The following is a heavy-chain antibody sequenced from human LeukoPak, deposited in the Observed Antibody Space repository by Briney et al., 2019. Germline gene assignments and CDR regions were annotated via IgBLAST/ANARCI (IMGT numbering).Heavy chain of an antibody. CDR2: IYPGDSDT. CDR3: ARLDDSSGYYPINFDY. CDR1: GYSFTSYW. J-gene: IGHJ4*02. D-gene: IGHD3-22*01. Sequence: GESLKISCKGSGYSFTSYWIGWVRQMPGKGLEWMGIIYPGDSDTRYSPSFQGQVTISADKSISTAYLQWSSLKAPDTAMYYCARLDDSSGYYPINFDYWGQGTLVTVSS. V-gene: IGHV5-51*01.